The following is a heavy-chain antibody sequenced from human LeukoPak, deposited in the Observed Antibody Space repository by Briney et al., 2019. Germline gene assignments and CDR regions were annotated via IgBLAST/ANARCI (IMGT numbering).Heavy chain of an antibody. CDR2: IYPGDSDT. CDR1: GYIFTNYW. Sequence: GESLKISCKGSGYIFTNYWIAWVRQMPGKGLEWMGIIYPGDSDTRYSPSFQGQVTISADKSISTAYLQWSGRKASDTAMYYCARQKSGTHSRFIDYWGQGTLVTVSS. CDR3: ARQKSGTHSRFIDY. V-gene: IGHV5-51*01. D-gene: IGHD1-26*01. J-gene: IGHJ4*02.